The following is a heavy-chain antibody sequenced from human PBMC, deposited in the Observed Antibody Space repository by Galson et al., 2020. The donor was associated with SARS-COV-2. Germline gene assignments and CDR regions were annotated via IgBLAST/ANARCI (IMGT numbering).Heavy chain of an antibody. V-gene: IGHV4-61*01. CDR1: GGSVDSGSYY. CDR3: ARDRLEYYSVSGSFSPNWFDP. Sequence: ETLSLTCTVSGGSVDSGSYYWSWIRQPPGKGLEWIGSIYYSGSTNYNPSLQSRVTISVDTSKNQFSLNLSSMTAADTAVYYCARDRLEYYSVSGSFSPNWFDPWGQGTLVTVSS. D-gene: IGHD3-10*01. CDR2: IYYSGST. J-gene: IGHJ5*02.